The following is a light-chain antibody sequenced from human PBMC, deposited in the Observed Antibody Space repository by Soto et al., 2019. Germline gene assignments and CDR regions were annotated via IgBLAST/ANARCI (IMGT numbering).Light chain of an antibody. Sequence: DIQMTQSPSSLSASVGDRGTITCRASQGISNYLAWYQQKPGKVPKLLIYTASTLQSGVPSRFSGSGSGTDFTLTISSLQPEDVATYYCQNYNSAPQLTFGGGTKVEIK. CDR1: QGISNY. CDR3: QNYNSAPQLT. V-gene: IGKV1-27*01. J-gene: IGKJ4*01. CDR2: TAS.